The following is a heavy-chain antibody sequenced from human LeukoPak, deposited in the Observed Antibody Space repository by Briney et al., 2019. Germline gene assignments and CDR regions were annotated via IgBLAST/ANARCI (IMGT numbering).Heavy chain of an antibody. D-gene: IGHD3-16*01. CDR2: IIPIFGAT. J-gene: IGHJ6*03. CDR1: GGSFSNYA. V-gene: IGHV1-69*06. Sequence: SVRVSCKASGGSFSNYAITWVRQAPGQGLEWMGRIIPIFGATTYAQKFQGRVTITADMGSSTAYLELTGLTSEDTALYFCAKQGAVRQDYYMDVWGNGTTVIVSS. CDR3: AKQGAVRQDYYMDV.